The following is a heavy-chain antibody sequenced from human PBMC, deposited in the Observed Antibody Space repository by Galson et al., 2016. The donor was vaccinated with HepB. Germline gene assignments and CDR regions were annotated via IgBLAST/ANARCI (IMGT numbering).Heavy chain of an antibody. V-gene: IGHV3-53*01. Sequence: SLRLSCAVSGLTVSGDYMSWVRQAPGKGLEWASVLYRDGSTYYADSVEGRFTISRDNAKNSLYLQMNSLRGEDTAVYYCARGRGVDVWGQGTTVTVSS. J-gene: IGHJ6*02. CDR2: LYRDGST. CDR1: GLTVSGDY. CDR3: ARGRGVDV.